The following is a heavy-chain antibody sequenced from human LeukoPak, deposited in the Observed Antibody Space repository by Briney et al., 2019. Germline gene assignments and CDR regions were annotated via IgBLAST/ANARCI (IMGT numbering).Heavy chain of an antibody. CDR1: GYTFTSYA. V-gene: IGHV1-69*13. CDR3: ARDYYDSSGYPPD. Sequence: SVKVSCKASGYTFTSYAMHLVRQAPGQRLEWMGGIIPIFGTANYAQKFQGRVTITADESTSTAYMELSSLRSEDTAVYYCARDYYDSSGYPPDWGQGTLVTVSS. J-gene: IGHJ4*02. D-gene: IGHD3-22*01. CDR2: IIPIFGTA.